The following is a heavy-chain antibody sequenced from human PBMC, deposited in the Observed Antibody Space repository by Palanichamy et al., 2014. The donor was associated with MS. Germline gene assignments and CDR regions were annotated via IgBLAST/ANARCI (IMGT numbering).Heavy chain of an antibody. V-gene: IGHV4-39*07. CDR1: GGSISSSSYY. D-gene: IGHD2-15*01. CDR2: IYYSGST. Sequence: QLQLQESGPGLVKPSETLSLTCTVSGGSISSSSYYWGWIRQPAGKGLEWIGSIYYSGSTYYNPSLKSRVIISVDTSKNQFSLKLSSVTAADTAVYYCARDGGVCSGGSCYPPHYYYGMDVWGQGTTVTVSS. CDR3: ARDGGVCSGGSCYPPHYYYGMDV. J-gene: IGHJ6*02.